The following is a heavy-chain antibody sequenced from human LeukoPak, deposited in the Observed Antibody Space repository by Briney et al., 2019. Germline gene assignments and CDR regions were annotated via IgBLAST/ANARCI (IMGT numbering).Heavy chain of an antibody. V-gene: IGHV1-18*01. J-gene: IGHJ4*02. D-gene: IGHD3-10*01. CDR3: ARDYESTEYGVGSSAY. CDR2: ISAYNGNT. Sequence: GASVKVSCKASGYTFTSYGISWVRQAPGQGLEWMGWISAYNGNTNYAQKLQGRVTMTTDTSTSTAYMELRSLRSDDTAVYYCARDYESTEYGVGSSAYWGQGTLVTVSS. CDR1: GYTFTSYG.